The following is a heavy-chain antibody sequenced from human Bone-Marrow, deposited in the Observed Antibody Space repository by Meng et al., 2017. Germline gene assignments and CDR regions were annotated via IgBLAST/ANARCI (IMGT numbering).Heavy chain of an antibody. Sequence: GESLKISCVASGFSFTSYHMTWVRQAPGKGLEWVANINLDGSDKAYADSVKGRFTIFRDNSQKSLYLQINSLRAEDTAVYYCGRDPNHGDPGVRDFWGQGTLVTVSS. CDR3: GRDPNHGDPGVRDF. CDR2: INLDGSDK. D-gene: IGHD4-17*01. J-gene: IGHJ4*02. V-gene: IGHV3-7*01. CDR1: GFSFTSYH.